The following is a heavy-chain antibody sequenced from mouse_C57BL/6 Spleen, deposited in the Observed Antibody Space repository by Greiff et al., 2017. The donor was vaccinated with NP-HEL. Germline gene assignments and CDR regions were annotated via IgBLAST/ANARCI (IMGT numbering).Heavy chain of an antibody. CDR3: ARWLITTVVAPYFDY. Sequence: VQGVESGPELVKPGASVKISCKASGYAFSSSWMNWVKQRPGKGLEWIGRIYPGDGDTNYNGKFKGKATLTADKSSSTAYMQLSSLTSEDSAVYFCARWLITTVVAPYFDYWGQGTTLTVSS. CDR2: IYPGDGDT. V-gene: IGHV1-82*01. CDR1: GYAFSSSW. D-gene: IGHD1-1*01. J-gene: IGHJ2*01.